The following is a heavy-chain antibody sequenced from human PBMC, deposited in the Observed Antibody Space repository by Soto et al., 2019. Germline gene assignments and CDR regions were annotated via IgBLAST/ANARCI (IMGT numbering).Heavy chain of an antibody. CDR2: ISYSGST. CDR1: GGSISGHY. Sequence: SETLSLTCTVSGGSISGHYWSWIRQPPGKGLQYIGYISYSGSTNYNPSPKSRVTISVGTSNNQFSLRLSSVTAADTAVYYCARDVGLQHDTGYYDFWSGKNNWFDPWGQGTLVTVSS. D-gene: IGHD3-3*01. J-gene: IGHJ5*02. V-gene: IGHV4-59*11. CDR3: ARDVGLQHDTGYYDFWSGKNNWFDP.